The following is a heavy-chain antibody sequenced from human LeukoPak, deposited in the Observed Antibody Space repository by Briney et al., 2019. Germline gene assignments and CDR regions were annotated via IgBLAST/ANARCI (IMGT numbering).Heavy chain of an antibody. CDR1: GYTFTSYA. Sequence: ASVKVSCKASGYTFTSYAMHWVRQAPGQRLEWMGWINAGNGNTKYSQKFQGRVTITRDTSASTAYMELSSLRFEDTAVYYCARDREWFGEFNDAFDIWGQGTMVTVSS. CDR2: INAGNGNT. CDR3: ARDREWFGEFNDAFDI. V-gene: IGHV1-3*01. J-gene: IGHJ3*02. D-gene: IGHD3-10*01.